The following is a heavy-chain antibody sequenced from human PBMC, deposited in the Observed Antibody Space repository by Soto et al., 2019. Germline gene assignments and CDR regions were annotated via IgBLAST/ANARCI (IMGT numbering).Heavy chain of an antibody. CDR3: GYSYGYQGDYYYGMDV. V-gene: IGHV6-1*01. J-gene: IGHJ6*02. Sequence: SQTLSLTCAISGDSVSSNSAAWNWIRQSPSRGLEWLGRTYYRSKWYNDYAVSVKSRITINPDTSKNQFSLQLNSVTPEDTAVYYCGYSYGYQGDYYYGMDVWGQGTTVTVS. CDR1: GDSVSSNSAA. CDR2: TYYRSKWYN. D-gene: IGHD5-18*01.